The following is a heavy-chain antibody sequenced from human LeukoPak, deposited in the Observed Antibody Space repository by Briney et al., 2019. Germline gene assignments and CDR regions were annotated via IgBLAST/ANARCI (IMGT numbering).Heavy chain of an antibody. CDR2: IYYSGST. D-gene: IGHD3-3*01. CDR3: AGSGTKRITIFGVREDLFDY. J-gene: IGHJ4*02. Sequence: SETLSLTCTVSGGSISSGGYYWSWIRQHPGKGLEWIGYIYYSGSTYYNPSLKSRVTISVDTSKNRFSLKLSSVTAADTAVYYLAGSGTKRITIFGVREDLFDYWGQGNLV. CDR1: GGSISSGGYY. V-gene: IGHV4-31*03.